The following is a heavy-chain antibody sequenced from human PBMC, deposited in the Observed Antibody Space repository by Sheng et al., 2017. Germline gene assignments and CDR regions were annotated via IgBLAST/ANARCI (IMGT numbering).Heavy chain of an antibody. CDR2: IRSDGSNN. CDR3: AKDAELKGGWLAQGSDYFDY. J-gene: IGHJ4*02. Sequence: QVQLAESGGGVVQPGGSLRLSCAASGFTFSSYGMHWVRQAPGKGLEWMAFIRSDGSNNYYADSVKGRLTISRDNSKNTLYLQMNSLRVEDTAVYYCAKDAELKGGWLAQGSDYFDYWGQGILVTVSS. D-gene: IGHD6-19*01. CDR1: GFTFSSYG. V-gene: IGHV3-30*02.